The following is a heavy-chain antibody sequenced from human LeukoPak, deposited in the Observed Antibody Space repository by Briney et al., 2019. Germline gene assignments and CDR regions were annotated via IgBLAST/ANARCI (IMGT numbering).Heavy chain of an antibody. V-gene: IGHV3-7*03. J-gene: IGHJ4*02. CDR1: GFTFSSYW. Sequence: GGSLRLSCAASGFTFSSYWMSWVRQAPGKGLEWVANIKQDGSEKYYVDSVKGRFTISRDNSKNSLYLQMNSLRTEDTALYYCAKVVGPRATYYFDYWGQGTLVTVSS. D-gene: IGHD2-15*01. CDR3: AKVVGPRATYYFDY. CDR2: IKQDGSEK.